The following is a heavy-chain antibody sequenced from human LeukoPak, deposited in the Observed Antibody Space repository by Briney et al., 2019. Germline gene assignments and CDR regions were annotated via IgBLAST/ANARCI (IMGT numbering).Heavy chain of an antibody. CDR1: GGSFSGYY. Sequence: SETLSLTCAVYGGSFSGYYWTWIRQPPGRGLEWIGEINHDGSTNYNPSLKSRVTISVDTSKNQFSLKLSSVTAADTAVYYCARARGVEAIGYWGQGTLVTVSS. D-gene: IGHD3-10*01. CDR3: ARARGVEAIGY. V-gene: IGHV4-34*01. CDR2: INHDGST. J-gene: IGHJ4*02.